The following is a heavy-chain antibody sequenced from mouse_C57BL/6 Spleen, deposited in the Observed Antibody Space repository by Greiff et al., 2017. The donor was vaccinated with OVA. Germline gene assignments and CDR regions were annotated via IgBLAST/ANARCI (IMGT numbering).Heavy chain of an antibody. Sequence: QVQLQQSGAELVKPGASVKLSCKASGYTFTSYWMHWVKQRPGQGLEWIGMIHPNSGSTNYNEKFKSKATLTVDKSSSTAYMQLSSLTSEDSAVYYCARCVYDYSSFDYWGQGTTLTVSS. D-gene: IGHD2-4*01. CDR3: ARCVYDYSSFDY. J-gene: IGHJ2*01. V-gene: IGHV1-64*01. CDR2: IHPNSGST. CDR1: GYTFTSYW.